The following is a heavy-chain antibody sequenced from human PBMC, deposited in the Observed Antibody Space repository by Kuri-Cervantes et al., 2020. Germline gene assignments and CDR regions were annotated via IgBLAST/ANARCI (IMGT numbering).Heavy chain of an antibody. CDR3: AKDRVDDSSGYYDYFDY. D-gene: IGHD3-22*01. V-gene: IGHV3-23*01. Sequence: ASLKISCAASGFTFSSYAMSWVRQAPGKGLEWVSAISGSGGSTYYADSVRGRFTIYRDNSKTTLYLQMNSLRAEDTAVYYCAKDRVDDSSGYYDYFDYWGQGTLVTVSS. J-gene: IGHJ4*02. CDR1: GFTFSSYA. CDR2: ISGSGGST.